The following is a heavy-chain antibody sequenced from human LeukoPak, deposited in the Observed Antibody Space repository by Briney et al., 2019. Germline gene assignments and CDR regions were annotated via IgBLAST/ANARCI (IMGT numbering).Heavy chain of an antibody. J-gene: IGHJ6*03. CDR1: GYTFTGYY. D-gene: IGHD6-19*01. CDR3: ALDVRYSSGWHLSSRRSAPNYYMDV. CDR2: INPNSGGT. V-gene: IGHV1-2*02. Sequence: ASVKVSCKASGYTFTGYYMHWVRQAPGQGLEWMGWINPNSGGTNYAQKFQGRVTMTRDTSISTAYMELSRLRSDDTAVYYCALDVRYSSGWHLSSRRSAPNYYMDVWGKGTTVTISS.